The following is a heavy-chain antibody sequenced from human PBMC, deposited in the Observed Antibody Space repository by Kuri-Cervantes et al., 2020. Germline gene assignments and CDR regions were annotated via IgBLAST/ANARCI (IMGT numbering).Heavy chain of an antibody. Sequence: SETLSLTCDVSGYSISGGHYWGWIRQPPGKGLEWIGEINHSGSTNYNPSLKSRVTISVDTSKNQFSLKLSSVTAADTAVYYCARGSPQLRTRFLESGYYYMDVWGKGITVTVSS. CDR1: GYSISGGHY. V-gene: IGHV4-38-2*01. J-gene: IGHJ6*03. CDR3: ARGSPQLRTRFLESGYYYMDV. D-gene: IGHD3-3*01. CDR2: INHSGST.